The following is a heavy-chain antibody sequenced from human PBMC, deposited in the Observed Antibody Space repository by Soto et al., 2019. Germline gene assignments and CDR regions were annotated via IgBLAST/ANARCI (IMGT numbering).Heavy chain of an antibody. CDR3: ARGQQWLVRSSFDY. Sequence: GGSLRLSCAASGFTFSIHAVHWVRQAPGKGLEWVAVISYDGANKYYADSVRGRFTLSRDNSKNTLYLQMNSLRGEDTAVYYCARGQQWLVRSSFDYWGQGTLVTV. D-gene: IGHD6-19*01. CDR1: GFTFSIHA. J-gene: IGHJ4*02. CDR2: ISYDGANK. V-gene: IGHV3-30-3*01.